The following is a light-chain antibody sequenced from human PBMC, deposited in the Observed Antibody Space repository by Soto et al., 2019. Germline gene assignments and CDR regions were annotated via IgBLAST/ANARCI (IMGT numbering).Light chain of an antibody. Sequence: QSVLPQSSSASASLGSSVKLTCTLSSGHSSYIIAWHQQQPGKDPRYLMKLEGSGSYNKGSGVPDSFSGSSSGADRYLTISNLQFEDEADYYCETWDSNTRVFGGGTTLTVL. V-gene: IGLV4-60*02. CDR1: SGHSSYI. CDR2: LEGSGSY. J-gene: IGLJ3*02. CDR3: ETWDSNTRV.